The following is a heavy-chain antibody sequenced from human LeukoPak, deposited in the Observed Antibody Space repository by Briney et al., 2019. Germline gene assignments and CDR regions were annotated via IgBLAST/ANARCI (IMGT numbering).Heavy chain of an antibody. CDR2: INTDGSST. D-gene: IGHD3-9*01. Sequence: GGSLRLSCAASGFTFSSYWMHWVRQAPGKGLVWVSRINTDGSSTSYADSVRGRFTISRDNAKNTLYLQMNTLRVEDTAVYYCTRDLMDYDVSTGLHHYYMDVWGQGTTVTVSS. CDR3: TRDLMDYDVSTGLHHYYMDV. J-gene: IGHJ6*02. CDR1: GFTFSSYW. V-gene: IGHV3-74*01.